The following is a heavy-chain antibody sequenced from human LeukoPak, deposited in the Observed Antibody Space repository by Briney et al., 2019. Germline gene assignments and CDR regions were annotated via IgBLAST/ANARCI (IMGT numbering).Heavy chain of an antibody. CDR1: RFTLTTTGMC. V-gene: IGHV2-70*11. CDR3: APPRTGDYCDF. J-gene: IGHJ4*02. D-gene: IGHD3/OR15-3a*01. CDR2: IDWDDDK. Sequence: SGPALVKPAYALTLTCTFFRFTLTTTGMCVSWIRQPPGKALEWLARIDWDDDKYYSTSLKTRLTISKDTSKNQLLLTMTNMDPVETATYYGAPPRTGDYCDFWGQGTLVTVSS.